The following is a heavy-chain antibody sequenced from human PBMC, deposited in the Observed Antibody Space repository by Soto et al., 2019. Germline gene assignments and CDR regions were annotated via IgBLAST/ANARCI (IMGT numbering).Heavy chain of an antibody. CDR3: ARDWLRLGGLSSPFDY. V-gene: IGHV3-30-3*01. CDR1: GFTFSSYA. Sequence: QVQLVESGGGVVQPGRSLRLSCAASGFTFSSYAMHWVRQAPGKGLEWVAVISYDGSNKYYADSVKGRFTISRDNSKNTLYLQMNSLRAEDTAVYYCARDWLRLGGLSSPFDYWGQGTLVTVSS. CDR2: ISYDGSNK. J-gene: IGHJ4*02. D-gene: IGHD3-16*02.